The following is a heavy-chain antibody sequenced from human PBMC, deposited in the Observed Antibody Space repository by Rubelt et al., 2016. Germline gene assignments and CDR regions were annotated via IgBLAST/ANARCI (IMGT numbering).Heavy chain of an antibody. CDR2: IWYDGSNK. D-gene: IGHD2-15*01. V-gene: IGHV3-30*19. CDR1: GFTFSSYG. Sequence: QVQLVESGGGVVQPGRSLRLSCAASGFTFSSYGMHWVRQAPGKGLEWVAVIWYDGSNKYYADSVKGRFTISRENSKNTLYLQMNSLRAEDTAVYYCAREAVMVVADYNWFDPWGQGTLVTVSS. CDR3: AREAVMVVADYNWFDP. J-gene: IGHJ5*02.